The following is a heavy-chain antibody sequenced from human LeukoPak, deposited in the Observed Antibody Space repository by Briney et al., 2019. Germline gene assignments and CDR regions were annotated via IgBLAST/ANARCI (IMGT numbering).Heavy chain of an antibody. CDR2: ISFDGSIE. CDR3: QTDSDISVAGSDDALDV. CDR1: GFSIGSHG. D-gene: IGHD6-19*01. Sequence: PGGSLRLSCAPSGFSIGSHGTHSVRQTPGKGLEWVALISFDGSIEYYVDSVKGRFTISRDNSKNTLFLQMNSLRPDDTAVYNDQTDSDISVAGSDDALDVWGQGTMVTVSS. J-gene: IGHJ3*01. V-gene: IGHV3-30*03.